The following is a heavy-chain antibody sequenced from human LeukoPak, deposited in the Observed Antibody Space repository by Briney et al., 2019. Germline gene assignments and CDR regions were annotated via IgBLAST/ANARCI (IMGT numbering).Heavy chain of an antibody. D-gene: IGHD3-22*01. CDR2: IYHSGST. CDR1: GYSISSGYY. CDR3: ARDLSSWYYDSSGYPNWFDP. V-gene: IGHV4-38-2*02. Sequence: SETLSLTCTVSGYSISSGYYWGWIRQPPGKGLEWIGSIYHSGSTYYNPSLKSRVTISVDTSKNQFSLKLSSVTAADTAVYYCARDLSSWYYDSSGYPNWFDPWGQGTLVTVSS. J-gene: IGHJ5*02.